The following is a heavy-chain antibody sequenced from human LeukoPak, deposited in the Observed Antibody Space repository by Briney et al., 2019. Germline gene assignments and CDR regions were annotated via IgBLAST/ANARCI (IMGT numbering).Heavy chain of an antibody. CDR3: ARDVAAAGTGTAPDY. D-gene: IGHD6-13*01. V-gene: IGHV3-33*01. Sequence: GGSLRLSCAASGFTFSSHGMHWVRQAPGKGLEWVAVIWYDGSNKYYADSVKGRFTISRDNSKNTLYLQMNSLRAEDTAVYYCARDVAAAGTGTAPDYWGQGTLVTVSS. CDR2: IWYDGSNK. J-gene: IGHJ4*02. CDR1: GFTFSSHG.